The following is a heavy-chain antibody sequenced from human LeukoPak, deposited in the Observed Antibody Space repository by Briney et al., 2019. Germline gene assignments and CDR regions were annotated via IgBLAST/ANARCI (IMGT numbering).Heavy chain of an antibody. V-gene: IGHV4-39*02. Sequence: SETLSLTCSVSGGSISLSYYYWGWIRQPPGKALEWIGSVYYSGTTSYNPSLKSRVTISVDMSKNHFSLRLSSVTAADTAVYYCAKETGDYVWGSYRYTPDYWGQGTLVTVSS. J-gene: IGHJ4*02. CDR2: VYYSGTT. CDR3: AKETGDYVWGSYRYTPDY. CDR1: GGSISLSYYY. D-gene: IGHD3-16*02.